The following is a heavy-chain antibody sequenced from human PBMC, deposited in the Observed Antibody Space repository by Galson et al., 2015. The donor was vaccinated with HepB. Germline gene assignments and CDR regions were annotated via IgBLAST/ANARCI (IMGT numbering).Heavy chain of an antibody. V-gene: IGHV3-30-3*01. J-gene: IGHJ5*02. D-gene: IGHD1-26*01. CDR3: ARGGGSRGSWFDP. CDR2: ISYDGSNK. CDR1: GFTFSSYA. Sequence: SLRLSCAASGFTFSSYAMHWVRQAPGKGLEWVAVISYDGSNKYYADSVKGRFTISRDNSKNTLYLQMNSLRAEDTAVYYCARGGGSRGSWFDPWGQGTLVTVSS.